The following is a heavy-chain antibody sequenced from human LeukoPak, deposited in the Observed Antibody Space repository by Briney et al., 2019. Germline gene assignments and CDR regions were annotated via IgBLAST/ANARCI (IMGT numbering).Heavy chain of an antibody. J-gene: IGHJ4*02. V-gene: IGHV3-30*02. Sequence: GGSLRLSCQTSGFVFSNYGTHWVRQAPGKGLERVAFVRFDASNEYYADSVKGRFTISGDNSRNTLYLQMKSLRSDDTGVYSCAKDSNSGYVSVGPHYWGLGTQVTVSS. CDR1: GFVFSNYG. D-gene: IGHD5-12*01. CDR2: VRFDASNE. CDR3: AKDSNSGYVSVGPHY.